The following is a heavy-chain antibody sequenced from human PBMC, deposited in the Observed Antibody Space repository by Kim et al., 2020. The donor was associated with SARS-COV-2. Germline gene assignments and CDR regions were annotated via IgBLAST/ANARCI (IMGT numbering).Heavy chain of an antibody. CDR3: ARDPAAAGHNWFDP. D-gene: IGHD6-13*01. Sequence: ADSVKGRFTISRDNAKNSLYLQMNSLRAEDTAVYYCARDPAAAGHNWFDPWGQGTLVTVSS. J-gene: IGHJ5*02. V-gene: IGHV3-21*01.